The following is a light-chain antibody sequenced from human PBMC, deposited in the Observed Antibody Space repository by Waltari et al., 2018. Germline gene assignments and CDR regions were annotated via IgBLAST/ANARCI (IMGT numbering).Light chain of an antibody. CDR2: DAS. J-gene: IGKJ2*01. CDR1: RAIAND. V-gene: IGKV3-15*01. CDR3: QQFNTQYS. Sequence: EIVMTQSPATLSVSPGEAATLSCRASRAIANDLAWYQQKPGQSLRLLIYDASTRATGVSARFSGSWSGTEFTLSITGLQSEDSAVYFCQQFNTQYSFGQGTKLEIK.